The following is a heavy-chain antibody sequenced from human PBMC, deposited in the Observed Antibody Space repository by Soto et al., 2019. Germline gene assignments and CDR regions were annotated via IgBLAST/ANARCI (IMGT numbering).Heavy chain of an antibody. V-gene: IGHV5-51*01. J-gene: IGHJ4*02. Sequence: GESLKISCQGPGYRFTSYYIAWVRQVPGKGLEWVGIIYPGDSDVKYSPTFQGQVTISADRSNSTAYLQWRSLKASDTAMYFCARHFDSSGYYPDYWGQGTQVTVS. CDR3: ARHFDSSGYYPDY. D-gene: IGHD3-22*01. CDR2: IYPGDSDV. CDR1: GYRFTSYY.